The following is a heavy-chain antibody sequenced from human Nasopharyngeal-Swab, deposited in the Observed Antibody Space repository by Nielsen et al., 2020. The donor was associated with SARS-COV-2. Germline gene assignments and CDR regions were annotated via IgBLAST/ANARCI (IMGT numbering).Heavy chain of an antibody. V-gene: IGHV3-21*04. D-gene: IGHD3-9*01. CDR3: AKGQGGLYYDILTGYPY. CDR2: ISSSSSYI. J-gene: IGHJ4*02. CDR1: GFTFSSYS. Sequence: GASLKISCAASGFTFSSYSMNWVRQAPGKGLEWVSSISSSSSYIYYADSVKGRFTISRDNAKNSLYLQMNSLRAEDTALYYCAKGQGGLYYDILTGYPYWGQGTLVTVSS.